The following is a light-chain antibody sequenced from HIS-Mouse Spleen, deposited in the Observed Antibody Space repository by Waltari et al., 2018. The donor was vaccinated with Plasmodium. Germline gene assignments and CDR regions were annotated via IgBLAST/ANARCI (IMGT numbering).Light chain of an antibody. CDR1: ALPQKY. CDR2: EDS. J-gene: IGLJ3*02. V-gene: IGLV3-10*01. CDR3: YSTDSSGNHRV. Sequence: SYELTQPPSVSVSPGQTARITCSGDALPQKYAYWYQQKSGQAPVLVIYEDSKRPSGFPEGFSGSSSGTMATLTISGAQVEDEADYYCYSTDSSGNHRVFGGGTKLTVL.